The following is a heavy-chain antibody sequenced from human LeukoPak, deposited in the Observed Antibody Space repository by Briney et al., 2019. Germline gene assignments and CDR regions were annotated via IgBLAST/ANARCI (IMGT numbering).Heavy chain of an antibody. CDR2: ISYDGSNR. V-gene: IGHV3-30*18. D-gene: IGHD6-19*01. J-gene: IGHJ3*02. CDR3: AKNDEDQWLRSAFDI. CDR1: GFTFSNHG. Sequence: GRSLRLSCAGSGFTFSNHGMHWVRQAPGKGLEWVAVISYDGSNRYYADSVKGRFTISRDNSKNTLYLQMNSLRVEDTAVYYCAKNDEDQWLRSAFDIWGQGTMVTVSS.